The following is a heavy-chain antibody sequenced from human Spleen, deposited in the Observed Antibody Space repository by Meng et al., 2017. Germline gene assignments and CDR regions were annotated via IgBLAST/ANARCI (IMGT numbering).Heavy chain of an antibody. CDR2: TDYRSKWFN. CDR3: ARDIATRNYFDY. D-gene: IGHD6-6*01. J-gene: IGHJ4*02. V-gene: IGHV6-1*01. Sequence: SQTLSLTCAISGDSVSSNSAAWNWIRQSPSRGLEWLGRTDYRSKWFNEYAVSVKSRITISPDTSKSQFSLQLNSVTPEDTAVYYCARDIATRNYFDYWGQGALVTVSS. CDR1: GDSVSSNSAA.